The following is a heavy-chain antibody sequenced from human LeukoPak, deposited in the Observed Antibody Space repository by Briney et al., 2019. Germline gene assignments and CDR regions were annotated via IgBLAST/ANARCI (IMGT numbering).Heavy chain of an antibody. V-gene: IGHV3-23*01. D-gene: IGHD3-9*01. J-gene: IGHJ4*02. CDR1: GFTFSSYA. CDR2: ISGSGGST. CDR3: AKVYQPSYYDILTGYFDY. Sequence: PGGSLRLSCAASGFTFSSYAMSWVRQAPGKGLEWVSAISGSGGSTYYADSVKGRFTISRDNSKNTLYLQMNSLRAEDTAVHYCAKVYQPSYYDILTGYFDYWGQGTLVTVSS.